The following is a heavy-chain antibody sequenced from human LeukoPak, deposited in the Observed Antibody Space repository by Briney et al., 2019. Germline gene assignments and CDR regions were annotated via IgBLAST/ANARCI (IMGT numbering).Heavy chain of an antibody. V-gene: IGHV3-33*01. CDR2: IRYDGSNK. CDR1: GFTFSSYA. J-gene: IGHJ4*02. CDR3: ARGLGYSYGYGIDY. Sequence: GGSLRLSCAASGFTFSSYAMHWVRQAPGKGLEWVAVIRYDGSNKYHADSVKGRFTISRDNSQNTLYLQMNNLRAEDTALYYCARGLGYSYGYGIDYWGQGTLVTVSS. D-gene: IGHD5-18*01.